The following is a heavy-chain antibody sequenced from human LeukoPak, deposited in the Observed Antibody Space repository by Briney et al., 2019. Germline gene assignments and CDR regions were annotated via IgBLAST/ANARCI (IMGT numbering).Heavy chain of an antibody. V-gene: IGHV1-18*01. J-gene: IGHJ6*03. CDR2: ISAYNGNT. Sequence: ASVKVSCKASGYTFTSYGISWARQAPGQGLEWMGWISAYNGNTNYAQKLQGRVTMTTDTSTSTAYMELRSLRSDDTAVYYCARVGYYDSSGYYSDYYYYYYMDVWGKGTTVTVSS. D-gene: IGHD3-22*01. CDR3: ARVGYYDSSGYYSDYYYYYYMDV. CDR1: GYTFTSYG.